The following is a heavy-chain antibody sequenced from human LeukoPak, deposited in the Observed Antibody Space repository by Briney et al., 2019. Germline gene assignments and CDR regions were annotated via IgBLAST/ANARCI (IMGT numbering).Heavy chain of an antibody. CDR2: IRSKANSYAT. J-gene: IGHJ4*02. Sequence: PGGSLRLSCAASGFTFSGSAMHWVRQASGKGLEWVGRIRSKANSYATAYAASVKGRFTISRDDSKNTAYLQMNSLKTEDTAAYYCTRQGTTGTTDYWGQGTLVTVSS. V-gene: IGHV3-73*01. CDR3: TRQGTTGTTDY. D-gene: IGHD1-1*01. CDR1: GFTFSGSA.